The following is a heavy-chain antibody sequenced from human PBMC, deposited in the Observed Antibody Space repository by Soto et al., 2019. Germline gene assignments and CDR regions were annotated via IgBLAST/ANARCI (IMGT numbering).Heavy chain of an antibody. CDR2: VIPLFNTP. Sequence: VQLVQSGAEVKKPGSSAKVSCKASGGTFNTFAFTWVRQAPGQGFEWMGGVIPLFNTPDYAQKFQGRVTITADESTSTVYLELSGLSSDDTAVYFCGLASKWELLGYFYGMDVWGQGTTVNVSS. CDR1: GGTFNTFA. V-gene: IGHV1-69*01. J-gene: IGHJ6*02. CDR3: GLASKWELLGYFYGMDV. D-gene: IGHD1-26*01.